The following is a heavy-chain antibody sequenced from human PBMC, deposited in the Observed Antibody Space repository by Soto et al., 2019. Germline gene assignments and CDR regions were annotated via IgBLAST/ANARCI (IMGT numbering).Heavy chain of an antibody. Sequence: VQLVESGGDLIQPGGSLRLSCAASGFTISNNYMGWVRQAPGRGLEWVSVIFTGGTTYYADSVKGRFTISRDNSKSSLYLQMTSLGAEDTAVYYCARIPSDSSSSVPWYFDLWGRGTLFTVS. D-gene: IGHD6-6*01. CDR2: IFTGGTT. CDR1: GFTISNNY. J-gene: IGHJ2*01. CDR3: ARIPSDSSSSVPWYFDL. V-gene: IGHV3-53*01.